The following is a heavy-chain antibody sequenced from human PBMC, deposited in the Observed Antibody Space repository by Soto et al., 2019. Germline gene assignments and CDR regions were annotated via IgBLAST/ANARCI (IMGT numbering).Heavy chain of an antibody. CDR2: ISSSGSTI. D-gene: IGHD7-27*01. CDR1: GFTFSSYE. J-gene: IGHJ3*02. Sequence: GGSLRLSCAASGFTFSSYEMNWVRQAPGKGLEWVSYISSSGSTIYYADSVKGRFTISRDNAKNSLYLQMNSLRAEDTAVYYCASSELNWGLNAFDIWGQGTMVTVSS. CDR3: ASSELNWGLNAFDI. V-gene: IGHV3-48*03.